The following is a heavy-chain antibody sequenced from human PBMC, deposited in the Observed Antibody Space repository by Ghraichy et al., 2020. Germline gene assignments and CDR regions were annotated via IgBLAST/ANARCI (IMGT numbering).Heavy chain of an antibody. D-gene: IGHD6-19*01. Sequence: ASVKVSCKASGYTFTGYYMHWVRQAPGQGLEWMGWINPNSGGTNYAQKFQGRVTMTRDTSISTAYMELSRLRSDDTAVYYCARGPGDSSGWYPYWGQGTLVTVSS. V-gene: IGHV1-2*02. CDR3: ARGPGDSSGWYPY. CDR2: INPNSGGT. J-gene: IGHJ4*02. CDR1: GYTFTGYY.